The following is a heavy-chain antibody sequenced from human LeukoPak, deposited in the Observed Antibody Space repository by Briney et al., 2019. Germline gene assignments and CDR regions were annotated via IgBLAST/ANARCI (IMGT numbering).Heavy chain of an antibody. D-gene: IGHD1-26*01. CDR3: AKATIWPVGAFDI. J-gene: IGHJ3*02. CDR2: ISSSSSYI. CDR1: GFTFSSYS. Sequence: GGSLRLSCAASGFTFSSYSMNWVRQAPGKGLEWVSSISSSSSYIYYADSVKGRFTISRDNAKNSLYLQMNSLRAEDTAVYYCAKATIWPVGAFDIWGQGTMVTVSS. V-gene: IGHV3-21*01.